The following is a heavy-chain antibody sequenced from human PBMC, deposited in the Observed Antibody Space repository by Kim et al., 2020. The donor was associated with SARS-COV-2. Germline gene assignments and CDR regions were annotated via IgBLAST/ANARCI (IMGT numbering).Heavy chain of an antibody. J-gene: IGHJ6*02. Sequence: GESLKISCKGSGYSFTSYWIGWVRQMPGKGLEWMGIIYPGDSDTRYSPSFQGQVTISADKSISTAYLQWNSLKASDTAMYYCARHIYSNYVSHYYYGMDVWGQGTTVTVSS. CDR3: ARHIYSNYVSHYYYGMDV. CDR2: IYPGDSDT. D-gene: IGHD4-4*01. V-gene: IGHV5-51*01. CDR1: GYSFTSYW.